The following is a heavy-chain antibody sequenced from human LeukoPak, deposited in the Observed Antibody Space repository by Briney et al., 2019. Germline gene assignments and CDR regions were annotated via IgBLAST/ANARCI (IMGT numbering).Heavy chain of an antibody. V-gene: IGHV4-61*02. D-gene: IGHD2-2*01. CDR2: IYTSGST. Sequence: PSQTLSLTCTVSGDSISRGNYYWSWIRQPAGKGLEWIGRIYTSGSTNYNPSLKSRVTMSVDTSKNQFSLKLSSVTAADTAVYYCASTGRVVPAATWPFDIWGQGTMVTVSS. CDR3: ASTGRVVPAATWPFDI. J-gene: IGHJ3*02. CDR1: GDSISRGNYY.